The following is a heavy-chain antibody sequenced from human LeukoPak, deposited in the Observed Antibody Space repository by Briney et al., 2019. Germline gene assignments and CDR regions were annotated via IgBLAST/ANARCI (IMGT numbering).Heavy chain of an antibody. CDR1: GFTFSSYA. V-gene: IGHV3-23*01. CDR3: AKVRTLYYYDSSGCLDY. Sequence: GGSLRLFCAASGFTFSSYAMSWVRQAPGKGLEWVSAISGSGGSTYYADSVKGRFTISRDNSKNTLYLQMNSLRAEDTAVYYCAKVRTLYYYDSSGCLDYWGQGTLVTVSS. J-gene: IGHJ4*02. D-gene: IGHD3-22*01. CDR2: ISGSGGST.